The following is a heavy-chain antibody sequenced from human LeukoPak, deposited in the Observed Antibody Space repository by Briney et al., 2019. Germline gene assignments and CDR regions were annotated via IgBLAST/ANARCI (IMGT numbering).Heavy chain of an antibody. D-gene: IGHD2-2*02. Sequence: GASVKVSCKASGYTFTDYYMHWVQQAPGKGLEWMGRVDPEDGETIYAEKFQGRVTITADTSTDTAYMELSSLRSEDTAVYYCATDPLPYCSSTSCYRRADYWGQGTLVTVSS. CDR3: ATDPLPYCSSTSCYRRADY. J-gene: IGHJ4*02. V-gene: IGHV1-69-2*01. CDR2: VDPEDGET. CDR1: GYTFTDYY.